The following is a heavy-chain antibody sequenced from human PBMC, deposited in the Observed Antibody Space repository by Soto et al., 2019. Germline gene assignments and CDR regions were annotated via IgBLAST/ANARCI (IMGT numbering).Heavy chain of an antibody. CDR3: ASGRYCSRGSCGLNYYYGMDG. V-gene: IGHV1-69*01. Sequence: QVQLVQSGAEVKKPGSSVKVSCKASGGTFSSYAISWVRQAPGQGLEWMGGIIPIFGTANYAQKFQGRVTITADESTSTAHMEVSSLRSEDTAVYYCASGRYCSRGSCGLNYYYGMDGGGRVTTVTV. D-gene: IGHD2-15*01. CDR2: IIPIFGTA. J-gene: IGHJ6*02. CDR1: GGTFSSYA.